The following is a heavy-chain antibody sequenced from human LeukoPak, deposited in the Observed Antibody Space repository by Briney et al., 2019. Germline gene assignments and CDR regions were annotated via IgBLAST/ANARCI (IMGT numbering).Heavy chain of an antibody. Sequence: PSETLSLTCTVSGGSISGYYWSWIRQPPGKGLEWIGYIYYSGSTNYNPSLKSRVTISVDTSKNQFSLKLSSVTVADTAVYYCAREYSSSDNWFDPSGQGTLVTVSS. J-gene: IGHJ5*02. CDR3: AREYSSSDNWFDP. V-gene: IGHV4-59*01. CDR2: IYYSGST. CDR1: GGSISGYY. D-gene: IGHD6-6*01.